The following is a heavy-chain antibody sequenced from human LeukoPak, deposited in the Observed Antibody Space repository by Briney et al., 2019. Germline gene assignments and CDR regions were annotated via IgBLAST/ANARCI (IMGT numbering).Heavy chain of an antibody. CDR2: ISVSGGTT. Sequence: GGSLRLSCAVSGFTFSSYAMNWVRQGPGKGLEWVSSISVSGGTTYYADSVKGRFTISRDNSKNTLYLQMNSLRAEDTAIHYCAKDCSGSGSFYDYWGQGTLVTVSS. V-gene: IGHV3-23*01. D-gene: IGHD1-26*01. J-gene: IGHJ4*02. CDR3: AKDCSGSGSFYDY. CDR1: GFTFSSYA.